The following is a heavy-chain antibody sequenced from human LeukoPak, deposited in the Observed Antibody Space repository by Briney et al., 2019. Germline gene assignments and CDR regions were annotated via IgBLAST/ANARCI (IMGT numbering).Heavy chain of an antibody. D-gene: IGHD5/OR15-5a*01. Sequence: GGSLRLSCAASGFTFSDSYMAWIRQAPGKGLEWLSHISNDDSTTYYADSVKGRFTVSRDNAKNSLFLQMNSLRAGDTAVYYCARQSRETRSVYEYYFDYWGQGALVTVSS. CDR3: ARQSRETRSVYEYYFDY. CDR1: GFTFSDSY. CDR2: ISNDDSTT. J-gene: IGHJ4*02. V-gene: IGHV3-11*01.